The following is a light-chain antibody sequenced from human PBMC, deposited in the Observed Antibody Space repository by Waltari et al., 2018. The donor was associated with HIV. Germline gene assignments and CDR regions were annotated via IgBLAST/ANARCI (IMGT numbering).Light chain of an antibody. CDR2: DAS. Sequence: EIVLTQSPATLSLSPGERATLSCRASQSVSIYLAWYQQKPGQAPRLLIYDASNRATGIPARFSGSGSGTDFTLTISSLEPEDFAVYYCLQRSNWPRTFGQGTNLEIK. CDR1: QSVSIY. J-gene: IGKJ2*01. V-gene: IGKV3-11*01. CDR3: LQRSNWPRT.